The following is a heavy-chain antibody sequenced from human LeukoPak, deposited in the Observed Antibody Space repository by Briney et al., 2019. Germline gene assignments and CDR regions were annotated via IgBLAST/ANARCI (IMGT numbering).Heavy chain of an antibody. D-gene: IGHD3-3*01. CDR3: ARGAGTYYDFWSGYYPDY. J-gene: IGHJ4*02. CDR1: GFTFSSYA. CDR2: ISYDRSNK. V-gene: IGHV3-30-3*01. Sequence: GRSPRLSCAASGFTFSSYAMHWVRQAPGKGLEWVAVISYDRSNKYYADSVKGRFTISRDNSKNTLYLQMNSLRAEDTAVYYCARGAGTYYDFWSGYYPDYWGQGTLVTVSS.